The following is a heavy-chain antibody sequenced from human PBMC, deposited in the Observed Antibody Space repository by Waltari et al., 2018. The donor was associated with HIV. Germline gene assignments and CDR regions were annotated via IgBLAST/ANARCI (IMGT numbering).Heavy chain of an antibody. J-gene: IGHJ4*03. Sequence: EVHLVESGGGLVQPGGSLRLSCAASGFSFSSYEMNWVRQAPGKGREWISYVSSSGGTKSYADSVKGRFTISRDNAWNSLYLQLNSLRVEDTAVYYCARKGNGWTVYFDSWGPGTPVTVSS. CDR3: ARKGNGWTVYFDS. CDR2: VSSSGGTK. D-gene: IGHD6-19*01. V-gene: IGHV3-48*03. CDR1: GFSFSSYE.